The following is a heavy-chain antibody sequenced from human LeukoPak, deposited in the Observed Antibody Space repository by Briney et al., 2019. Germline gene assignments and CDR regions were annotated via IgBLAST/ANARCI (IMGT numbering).Heavy chain of an antibody. V-gene: IGHV4-59*01. D-gene: IGHD4-17*01. CDR3: ARGPRYGDYEVY. CDR2: IYYSGST. J-gene: IGHJ4*02. CDR1: GGSISSYY. Sequence: SETLSLTCTVSGGSISSYYWSWIRQPPGKGLEWIGYIYYSGSTNYNPSLKSRVTISVDTSKNQFSLKLSSVTAADTAVYYCARGPRYGDYEVYWGQGTLVTVSS.